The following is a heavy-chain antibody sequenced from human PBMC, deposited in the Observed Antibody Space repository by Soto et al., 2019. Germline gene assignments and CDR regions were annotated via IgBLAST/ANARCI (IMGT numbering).Heavy chain of an antibody. J-gene: IGHJ4*02. CDR1: GASVISTNW. CDR3: ARDMFYYDSNYYYFRGPFDY. V-gene: IGHV4-4*02. Sequence: SETLSLTCAVSGASVISTNWWSWVRQPPGKGLECIGEIFHSGSTNYNPSLKSRVTISLDKSKNQFSLNLTSVTAADTAIYYCARDMFYYDSNYYYFRGPFDYWGQGTLVTVS. D-gene: IGHD3-22*01. CDR2: IFHSGST.